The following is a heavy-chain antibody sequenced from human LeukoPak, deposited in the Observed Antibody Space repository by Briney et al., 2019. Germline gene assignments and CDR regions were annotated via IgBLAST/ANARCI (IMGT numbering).Heavy chain of an antibody. CDR2: IYYSGST. V-gene: IGHV4-39*01. Sequence: PSETLSLTCTVSGGSISSSSYYWGWIRQPPGKGLEWIGSIYYSGSTWYNPSLKSRVIISVDTSKKQFSLKLSSVTAADTAVYYCAGQGGSYPFDYWGQGTPVTVPS. CDR1: GGSISSSSYY. J-gene: IGHJ4*02. D-gene: IGHD1-26*01. CDR3: AGQGGSYPFDY.